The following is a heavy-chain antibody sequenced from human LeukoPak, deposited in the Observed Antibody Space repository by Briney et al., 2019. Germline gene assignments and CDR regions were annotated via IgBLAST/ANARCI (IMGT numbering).Heavy chain of an antibody. V-gene: IGHV1-2*02. CDR3: ARESRGTVVPVRNWFDP. J-gene: IGHJ5*02. CDR2: INPNSGGT. Sequence: ASVKVSCKASGYTFTGYYMHWVRQAPGQGLEWMGWINPNSGGTNYAQKFQGTVTMTRDTSISTAYMELSRLRSDDTAVYYCARESRGTVVPVRNWFDPWGQGTLVTVSS. D-gene: IGHD4-23*01. CDR1: GYTFTGYY.